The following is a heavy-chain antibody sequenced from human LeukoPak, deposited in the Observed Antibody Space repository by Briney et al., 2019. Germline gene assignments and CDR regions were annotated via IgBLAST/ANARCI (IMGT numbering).Heavy chain of an antibody. J-gene: IGHJ4*02. CDR3: ARGPGYSHGYDY. CDR1: GFTFSSYS. CDR2: ISSSSSYI. V-gene: IGHV3-21*01. D-gene: IGHD5-18*01. Sequence: GGSLRLSCAASGFTFSSYSMNWVRQAPGKGLEWVSSISSSSSYIYYADSVKGRFTISRDNAKNSLYLQMNSLRAEDTAVYYCARGPGYSHGYDYWGQGTLVTVSS.